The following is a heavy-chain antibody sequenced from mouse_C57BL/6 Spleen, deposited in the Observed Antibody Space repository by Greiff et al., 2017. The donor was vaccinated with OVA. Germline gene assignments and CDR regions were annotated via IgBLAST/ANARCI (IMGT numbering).Heavy chain of an antibody. CDR3: ARQRGYDYDGDYYAMDY. CDR2: ISNGGGST. CDR1: GFTFSDYY. Sequence: EVQRVESGGGLVQPGGSLKLSCAASGFTFSDYYMYWVRQTPEKRLEWVAYISNGGGSTYYPDTVKGRFTISRDNAKNTLYLQMSRLKSEDTAMYYCARQRGYDYDGDYYAMDYWGQGTSVTVSS. J-gene: IGHJ4*01. D-gene: IGHD2-4*01. V-gene: IGHV5-12*01.